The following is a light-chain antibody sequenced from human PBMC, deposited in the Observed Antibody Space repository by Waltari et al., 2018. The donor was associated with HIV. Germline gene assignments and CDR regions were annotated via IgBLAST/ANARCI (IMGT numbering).Light chain of an antibody. J-gene: IGKJ2*01. CDR1: RSVSNNF. Sequence: EIVLTQSPGTLSLSPGERATLSCRASRSVSNNFLAWYQQKPGQAPRLLIYAASSLQSGVPSRFSGSGSGTDFTLTISSLQPEDFATYYCQQSYSTPGYTFGQGTKLEIK. CDR2: AAS. CDR3: QQSYSTPGYT. V-gene: IGKV3-20*01.